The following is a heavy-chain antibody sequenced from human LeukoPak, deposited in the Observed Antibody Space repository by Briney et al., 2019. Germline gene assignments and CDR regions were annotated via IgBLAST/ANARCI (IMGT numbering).Heavy chain of an antibody. D-gene: IGHD2-2*01. CDR1: GGSISSSSYY. CDR3: ARDPYQLLWWWFDP. CDR2: IYYSGST. V-gene: IGHV4-39*07. Sequence: SETLSLTCTVSGGSISSSSYYWGWIRQPPEKGLEWIGSIYYSGSTYYNPSLKSRVTISVDTSKNQFSLKLSSVTAADTAVYYCARDPYQLLWWWFDPWGQGTLVTVSS. J-gene: IGHJ5*02.